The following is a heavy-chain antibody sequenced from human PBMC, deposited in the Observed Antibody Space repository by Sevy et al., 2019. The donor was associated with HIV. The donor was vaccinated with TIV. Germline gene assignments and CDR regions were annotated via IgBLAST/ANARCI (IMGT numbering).Heavy chain of an antibody. CDR1: GFTFSSYA. Sequence: GGSLRLSCAASGFTFSSYAMSWVRQAPGKGLEWVSAISGSGGSTYYADSVKGRFTISRDNSKNTLYLQMNSLRADDTAVYYCAKDRRRSLAAAFDYWGQGTLVTVSS. J-gene: IGHJ4*02. D-gene: IGHD6-13*01. V-gene: IGHV3-23*01. CDR2: ISGSGGST. CDR3: AKDRRRSLAAAFDY.